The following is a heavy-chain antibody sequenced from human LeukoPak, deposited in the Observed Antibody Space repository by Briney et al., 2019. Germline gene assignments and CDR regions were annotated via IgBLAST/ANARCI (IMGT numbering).Heavy chain of an antibody. Sequence: GRSLRLSCAASGFTFSSHAMHWVRQTPGKGLEWVAVISYDESNEYYADSVKGRFTISRDNSKNTLYLQMHSLRTEDTALYYCARDRVPLHGVGLLDSWGQGTLVTVSS. CDR2: ISYDESNE. CDR1: GFTFSSHA. D-gene: IGHD2-8*01. CDR3: ARDRVPLHGVGLLDS. J-gene: IGHJ4*02. V-gene: IGHV3-30*04.